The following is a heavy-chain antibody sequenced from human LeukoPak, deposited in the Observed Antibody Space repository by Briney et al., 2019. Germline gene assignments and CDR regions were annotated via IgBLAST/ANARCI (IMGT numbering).Heavy chain of an antibody. CDR1: GFIFSNSA. CDR2: ISYDGSNK. Sequence: GGSLRLSCAASGFIFSNSAMHWVRQAPGKGLEWVAVISYDGSNKYYADSVKGRFTISRDNSRNTLYLQMTSLRPEDTAIYYCASFCHLEGYFDTSGYYFSYDPWGQGTLVTVSS. D-gene: IGHD3-22*01. CDR3: ASFCHLEGYFDTSGYYFSYDP. J-gene: IGHJ5*02. V-gene: IGHV3-30*03.